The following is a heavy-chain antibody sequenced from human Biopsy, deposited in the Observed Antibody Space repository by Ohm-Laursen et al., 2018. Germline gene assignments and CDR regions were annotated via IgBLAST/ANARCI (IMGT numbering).Heavy chain of an antibody. CDR3: ARHPTHRIQQIDY. D-gene: IGHD5-18*01. J-gene: IGHJ4*02. CDR2: IYYSGST. Sequence: GTMSLTCTVSGGSISRYYWSWIRQPPGKGLEWIGYIYYSGSTNYNPSLKSRVTISVDTSKNQFSLRLSSVTAADTAVYYCARHPTHRIQQIDYWGQGTLVTVSS. CDR1: GGSISRYY. V-gene: IGHV4-59*08.